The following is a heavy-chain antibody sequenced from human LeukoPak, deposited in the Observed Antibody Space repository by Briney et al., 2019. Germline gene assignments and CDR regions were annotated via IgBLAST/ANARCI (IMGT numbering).Heavy chain of an antibody. D-gene: IGHD2-21*01. CDR3: ARLPLSYCGGDCYFG. J-gene: IGHJ4*02. CDR2: ISTGSSTI. CDR1: GFTFSSYS. Sequence: GGSLRLSCAASGFTFSSYSMNWVRQAPGKGLEWVSYISTGSSTIYYADSVKGRFTISRDNAKNSLYLQMNSLRDEDTAVYYCARLPLSYCGGDCYFGWGQGTLVTVSP. V-gene: IGHV3-48*02.